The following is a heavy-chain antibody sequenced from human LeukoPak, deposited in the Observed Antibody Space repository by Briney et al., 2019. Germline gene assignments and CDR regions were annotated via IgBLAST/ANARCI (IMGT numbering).Heavy chain of an antibody. J-gene: IGHJ4*02. V-gene: IGHV3-30*02. CDR1: GFTFSSYG. CDR2: IRYDGSNK. Sequence: PGGSLRLSCAASGFTFSSYGMHWVRQAPGKGLEWVAFIRYDGSNKYYADSVKGRFTISRDNSKNTLYLQMNSLRAEDTAVYYCAKQYYYDSSGYYYDGPVWGQGILVTVSS. CDR3: AKQYYYDSSGYYYDGPV. D-gene: IGHD3-22*01.